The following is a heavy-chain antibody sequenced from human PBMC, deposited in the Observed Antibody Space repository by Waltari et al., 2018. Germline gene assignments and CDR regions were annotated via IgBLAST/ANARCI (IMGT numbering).Heavy chain of an antibody. CDR3: TMPRGFDSSGYLGY. D-gene: IGHD3-22*01. Sequence: EVQLVESGGGLVQPGGSLKLSCAASGSTFSGSAMHWVRQAHGKGLEWVGRIRSKANSYATAYAASVKGRFTISRDDSKNTAYLQMNSLKTEDTAVYYCTMPRGFDSSGYLGYWGQGTLVTVSS. J-gene: IGHJ4*02. V-gene: IGHV3-73*02. CDR2: IRSKANSYAT. CDR1: GSTFSGSA.